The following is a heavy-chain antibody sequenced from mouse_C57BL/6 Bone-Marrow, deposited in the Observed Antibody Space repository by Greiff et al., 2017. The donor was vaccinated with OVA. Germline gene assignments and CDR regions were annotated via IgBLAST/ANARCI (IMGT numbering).Heavy chain of an antibody. CDR1: GFTFSDYG. J-gene: IGHJ1*03. V-gene: IGHV5-17*01. CDR2: ISSGSSTI. D-gene: IGHD1-2*01. Sequence: EVKLVESGGGLVKPGGSLKLSCAASGFTFSDYGMHWVRQAPEKGLEWVAYISSGSSTISSADTVKGRFTISRDNAKNTLFLQMTSLRSEDTAMYYCARTAHWYFDVWGTGTTVTVSS. CDR3: ARTAHWYFDV.